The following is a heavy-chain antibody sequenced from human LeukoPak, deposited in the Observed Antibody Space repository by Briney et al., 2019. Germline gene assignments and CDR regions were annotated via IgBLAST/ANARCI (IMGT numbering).Heavy chain of an antibody. D-gene: IGHD3-22*01. J-gene: IGHJ4*02. CDR1: GGSFSGYY. CDR3: ALIGVITTIDY. V-gene: IGHV4-34*01. CDR2: INHSGST. Sequence: SETLSLTCAVYGGSFSGYYWSWIRQPPWKGLEWIGEINHSGSTNYNPSLKSRVTISVDTSKNQFSLKLSSVTAADTAVYYCALIGVITTIDYWGQGTLVTVSS.